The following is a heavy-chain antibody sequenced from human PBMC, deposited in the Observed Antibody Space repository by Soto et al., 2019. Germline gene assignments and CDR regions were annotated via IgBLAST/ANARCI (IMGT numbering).Heavy chain of an antibody. V-gene: IGHV3-21*04. J-gene: IGHJ4*02. CDR3: AKDIRGYDILTGYYSA. Sequence: LRLSCAASGFTFSSYSMNWVRQAPGKGLEWVSAISSSSSYIYYADSVKGRFTISRDNAKNSLYLQMNSLRAEDTALYYCAKDIRGYDILTGYYSAWGQGTLVTVSS. CDR2: ISSSSSYI. CDR1: GFTFSSYS. D-gene: IGHD3-9*01.